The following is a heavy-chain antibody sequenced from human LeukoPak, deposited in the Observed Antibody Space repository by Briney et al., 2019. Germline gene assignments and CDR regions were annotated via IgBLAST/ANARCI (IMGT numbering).Heavy chain of an antibody. Sequence: GGSLRLSCAASGFTFSSYAMSWVRQAPGKGLEWVSAISGSGGSTYYADSVKGRFTISRDNSKNTLYLQMNSLRAEDTAVYYCAKGLGRSSSLYYFDYWGQGTLVTVSS. CDR3: AKGLGRSSSLYYFDY. D-gene: IGHD6-13*01. CDR2: ISGSGGST. CDR1: GFTFSSYA. V-gene: IGHV3-23*01. J-gene: IGHJ4*02.